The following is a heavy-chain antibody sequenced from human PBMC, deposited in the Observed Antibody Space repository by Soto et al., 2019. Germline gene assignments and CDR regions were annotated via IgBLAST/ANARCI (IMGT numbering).Heavy chain of an antibody. D-gene: IGHD1-1*01. CDR2: ISDSGANT. CDR3: AKASTSGATGRTYFDY. CDR1: GFTFSTYA. Sequence: GGSLRLSCAASGFTFSTYAMSWVRQAPGKGLEWVSSISDSGANTYYADSVKGRFTISRDSSKNTVYLQMNSLRAEDTAVYYCAKASTSGATGRTYFDYWGQGT. J-gene: IGHJ4*02. V-gene: IGHV3-23*01.